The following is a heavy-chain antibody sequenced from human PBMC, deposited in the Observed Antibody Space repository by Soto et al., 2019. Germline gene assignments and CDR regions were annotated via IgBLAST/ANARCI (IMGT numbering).Heavy chain of an antibody. CDR2: INGDGSST. CDR1: GFTFSSYW. Sequence: EVQLVESGGGLVQPGGSLRLSCAASGFTFSSYWMHWVRQAPGKGLVWVSRINGDGSSTGEADSVKGNFTIYRDNAKNTLYLQMNSLRAEDTAVYYCARESDGANSLWGQGTLVTVSS. V-gene: IGHV3-74*01. J-gene: IGHJ4*02. D-gene: IGHD4-17*01. CDR3: ARESDGANSL.